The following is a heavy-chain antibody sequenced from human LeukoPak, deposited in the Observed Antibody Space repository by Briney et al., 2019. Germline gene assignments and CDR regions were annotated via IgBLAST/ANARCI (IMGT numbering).Heavy chain of an antibody. Sequence: SETLSLTCAVSGGSISSYYWSWIRQSPGKGLEWIGSIYYSRSTNYNPSLKSRVTISVDTSKNQFSLKLSSVTAADTAVYYCSRNSTYYDFWSGLYYYYYMDVWGKGTPVTVSS. CDR3: SRNSTYYDFWSGLYYYYYMDV. D-gene: IGHD3-3*01. J-gene: IGHJ6*03. CDR1: GGSISSYY. V-gene: IGHV4-59*08. CDR2: IYYSRST.